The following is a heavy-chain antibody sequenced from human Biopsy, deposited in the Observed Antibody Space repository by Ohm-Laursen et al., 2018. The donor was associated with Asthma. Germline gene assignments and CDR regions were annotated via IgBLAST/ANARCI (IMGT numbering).Heavy chain of an antibody. D-gene: IGHD3-3*02. J-gene: IGHJ1*01. V-gene: IGHV3-7*01. CDR3: ARTFHFWSPYHAEHYQL. CDR1: GFTFRSYD. Sequence: SLRLSCTAVGFTFRSYDMHWVRQVPGKGLEWVANIKHDGTEKNHVDSLKGRFTISRDNAKNSLYLQMNSLRAEDTAVYYCARTFHFWSPYHAEHYQLWGQGTLVTVSS. CDR2: IKHDGTEK.